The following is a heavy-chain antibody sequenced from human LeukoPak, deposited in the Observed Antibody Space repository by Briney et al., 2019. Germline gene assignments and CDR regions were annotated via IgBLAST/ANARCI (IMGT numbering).Heavy chain of an antibody. CDR2: IGIDSGNT. CDR1: GFTFSDYS. Sequence: GGSLRLSCAASGFTFSDYSMNWVRQAPGKGLEWISYIGIDSGNTNYADSVKGRFTISGDKAKNSLYLQMNSLRVEDTAVYYCARDLGGDGYNPGSFDYWGQGTLVTVSS. V-gene: IGHV3-48*01. CDR3: ARDLGGDGYNPGSFDY. D-gene: IGHD5-24*01. J-gene: IGHJ4*02.